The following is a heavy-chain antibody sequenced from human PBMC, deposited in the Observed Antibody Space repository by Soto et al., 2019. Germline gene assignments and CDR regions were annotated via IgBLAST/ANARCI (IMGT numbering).Heavy chain of an antibody. CDR3: AKSPNTHRSYWLDPDYYYYMDV. J-gene: IGHJ6*03. V-gene: IGHV3-23*01. CDR2: ISGSGGST. CDR1: GFTFSSYA. D-gene: IGHD3-10*01. Sequence: GGSLRLSCAASGFTFSSYAMSWVRQAPGKGLEWVSAISGSGGSTYYADSVKGRFTISRDNSKNTLYLQMNSLRAEDTAVYYCAKSPNTHRSYWLDPDYYYYMDVWGKGTTVTVSS.